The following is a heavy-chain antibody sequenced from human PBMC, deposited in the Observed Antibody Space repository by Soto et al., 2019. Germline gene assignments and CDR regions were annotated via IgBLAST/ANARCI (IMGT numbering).Heavy chain of an antibody. V-gene: IGHV3-23*01. CDR2: ISGTGGST. D-gene: IGHD3-22*01. CDR3: ASHKTYYYDTSGPSFFDI. CDR1: GFTFSSYA. Sequence: GGSLRLSCAASGFTFSSYAMSWVRQAPGKGLEWVSGISGTGGSTYYADSVMGRFSISRDNSKNTLLLQMINLRAEDTAVYYCASHKTYYYDTSGPSFFDIWGQGTMVTVSS. J-gene: IGHJ3*02.